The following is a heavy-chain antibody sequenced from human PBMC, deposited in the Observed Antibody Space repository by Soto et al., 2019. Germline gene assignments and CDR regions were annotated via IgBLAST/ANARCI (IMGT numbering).Heavy chain of an antibody. V-gene: IGHV4-31*03. Sequence: QVQLQESGPGLVKPSQTLSLTCTVSGGSISSGGYYWSWIRQHPGKGLEWIGYIYYSGSTYYNPSLKSRVTISGDTSKNQFSLKLSSVTAADTAVYYCARGFYGDYRVYYYYYGMDVWGQGTTVTVSS. CDR3: ARGFYGDYRVYYYYYGMDV. D-gene: IGHD4-17*01. J-gene: IGHJ6*02. CDR1: GGSISSGGYY. CDR2: IYYSGST.